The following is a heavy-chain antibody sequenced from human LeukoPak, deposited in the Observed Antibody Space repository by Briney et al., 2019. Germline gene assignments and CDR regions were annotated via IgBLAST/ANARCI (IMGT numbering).Heavy chain of an antibody. CDR1: GFTFDDYG. CDR2: INWDGANT. D-gene: IGHD6-19*01. J-gene: IGHJ4*02. CDR3: ARVQGGGYRTADY. V-gene: IGHV3-20*04. Sequence: GGSLRLSCAAAGFTFDDYGMSWVRQVPGKGLEWVSGINWDGANTGYADSVKGRFTISRDNAKNSLYLQMNSLRGEDTAMYYCARVQGGGYRTADYWGQGTLVTVSS.